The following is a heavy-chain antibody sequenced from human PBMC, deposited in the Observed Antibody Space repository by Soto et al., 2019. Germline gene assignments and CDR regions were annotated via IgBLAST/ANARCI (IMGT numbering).Heavy chain of an antibody. CDR2: ISYDGSNK. CDR1: GFTFSSYG. J-gene: IGHJ4*02. CDR3: AKALVTRYYFDY. V-gene: IGHV3-30*18. D-gene: IGHD2-21*02. Sequence: QPGGSLRLSCAASGFTFSSYGMHWVRQAPGKGLEWVAVISYDGSNKYYADSVKGRFTISRDNSKNTLYLQMNSLRAEDTAVYYCAKALVTRYYFDYWGQGTLVTVSS.